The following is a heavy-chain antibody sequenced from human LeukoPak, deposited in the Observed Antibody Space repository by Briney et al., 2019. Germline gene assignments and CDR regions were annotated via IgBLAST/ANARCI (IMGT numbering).Heavy chain of an antibody. V-gene: IGHV3-30*18. CDR2: MSYDGSKK. Sequence: GGSLRLSCAASGFTLSSNGMHWVRQAPGKGLEWVAVMSYDGSKKDYVDSVKGRFTVSRNNSKNTLFLQMNSLRAEDTAVYYCAKDRRRIRFLESFDAFDIWGQGTMVTVSS. CDR1: GFTLSSNG. J-gene: IGHJ3*02. CDR3: AKDRRRIRFLESFDAFDI. D-gene: IGHD3-3*01.